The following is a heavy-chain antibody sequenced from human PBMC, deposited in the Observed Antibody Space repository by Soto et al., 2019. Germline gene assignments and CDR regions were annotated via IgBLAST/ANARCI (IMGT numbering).Heavy chain of an antibody. CDR2: ISGSGGST. D-gene: IGHD2-21*02. J-gene: IGHJ6*02. Sequence: EVQLLESGGGLVQPGGSLRLSCAASGFTFSSNAMAWVRQAPGKGLEWVSGISGSGGSTYYADSVKGRFTISRDISKNTLYLQMNSLRAEDTAVYYCAREAYCGGDCYRYGMDVWGQGTTVTVSS. CDR3: AREAYCGGDCYRYGMDV. CDR1: GFTFSSNA. V-gene: IGHV3-23*01.